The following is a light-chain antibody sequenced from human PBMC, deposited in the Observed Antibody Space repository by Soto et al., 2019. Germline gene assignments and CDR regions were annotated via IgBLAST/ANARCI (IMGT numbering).Light chain of an antibody. J-gene: IGLJ3*02. CDR3: TSYTSSNTIVV. CDR2: QVT. CDR1: SSDVGFYNY. Sequence: QSALTQPASVSGSPGQSITIACTGTSSDVGFYNYVSWYQQHPGEAPKLMIYQVTNRPSGVSNRFSGSKSGNTASLTISGLQAEDEADYYCTSYTSSNTIVVFGGGTQLTVL. V-gene: IGLV2-14*01.